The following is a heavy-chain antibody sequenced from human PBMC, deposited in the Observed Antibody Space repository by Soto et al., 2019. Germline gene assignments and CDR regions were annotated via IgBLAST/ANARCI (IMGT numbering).Heavy chain of an antibody. D-gene: IGHD3-22*01. CDR2: TYYRSKWYN. Sequence: SQTLSLTCAISGDSVSSNSAAWNWIRQSPSRGLEWLGRTYYRSKWYNDYAVSVKSRITINPDTSKNQFSLQLNSVTPEDTAVYYCARNSLRWWYDSSGAHKAFDIWGQGTMITVSS. V-gene: IGHV6-1*01. CDR3: ARNSLRWWYDSSGAHKAFDI. CDR1: GDSVSSNSAA. J-gene: IGHJ3*02.